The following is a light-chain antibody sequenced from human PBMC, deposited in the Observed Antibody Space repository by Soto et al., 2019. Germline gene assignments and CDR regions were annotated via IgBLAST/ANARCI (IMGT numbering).Light chain of an antibody. CDR2: DAS. CDR1: QSVSSY. V-gene: IGKV3-11*01. J-gene: IGKJ5*01. CDR3: QQRSNWSTMT. Sequence: IMFTQAAATLSLSTGERATLSCRASQSVSSYLAGYQQKTGRAPRLLICDASNRATGIPARVSGSGSWTDFTLTISSLEPEDFSGYYGQQRSNWSTMTFGQRTRLAI.